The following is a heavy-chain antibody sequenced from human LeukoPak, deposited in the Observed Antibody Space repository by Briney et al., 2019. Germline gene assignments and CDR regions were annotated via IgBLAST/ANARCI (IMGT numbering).Heavy chain of an antibody. CDR2: MNPNSGNT. CDR1: GYTFTSYD. V-gene: IGHV1-8*01. Sequence: ASVKVSCKASGYTFTSYDINWVRQATGQGLEWMGWMNPNSGNTGYAQKFQGRVTMTRNTSISTAYMELSSLRSEDTAVYYCARGQIFGVALDYWGQGTLVTVSS. CDR3: ARGQIFGVALDY. J-gene: IGHJ4*02. D-gene: IGHD3-3*01.